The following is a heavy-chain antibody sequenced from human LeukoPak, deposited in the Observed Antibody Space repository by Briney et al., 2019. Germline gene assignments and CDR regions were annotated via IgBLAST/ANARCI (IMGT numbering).Heavy chain of an antibody. CDR3: TRDGSWYAY. J-gene: IGHJ4*02. D-gene: IGHD6-13*01. Sequence: GGSLRLFCTASGFTFGDYAMSWVRQAPGKGLVWVVFIRSKAYGGTTEYAASVKGRFTISRDDSKSIAYLQMNSLKTEDTAVYYCTRDGSWYAYWGQGTLVTVSS. V-gene: IGHV3-49*04. CDR1: GFTFGDYA. CDR2: IRSKAYGGTT.